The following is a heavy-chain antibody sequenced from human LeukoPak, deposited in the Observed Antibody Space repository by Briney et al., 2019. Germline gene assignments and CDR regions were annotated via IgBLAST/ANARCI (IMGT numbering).Heavy chain of an antibody. V-gene: IGHV3-23*01. CDR3: ARTSGQWLVPLYDY. CDR1: GFTFSSYA. CDR2: ISGSGGST. J-gene: IGHJ4*02. Sequence: GGSLRLPCAASGFTFSSYAMSWVRQAPGKGLEWVSAISGSGGSTYYADSVKGRFTISRDNSKNTLYLQMNSLRAEDTAVYYCARTSGQWLVPLYDYWGQGTLVTVSS. D-gene: IGHD6-19*01.